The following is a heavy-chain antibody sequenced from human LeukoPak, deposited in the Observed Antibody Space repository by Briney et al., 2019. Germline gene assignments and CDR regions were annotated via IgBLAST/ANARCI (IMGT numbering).Heavy chain of an antibody. CDR3: AKEICSGCSYFNY. V-gene: IGHV3-23*01. Sequence: GPSLRLACAASAFTFSNSGISCVSQAAGKGLGLHSTLSVSGITTYYADSVKGRLQISSNNSRNTPYLPLNSLRAEDTAVYSCAKEICSGCSYFNYWGHGTLVTVSS. J-gene: IGHJ4*01. D-gene: IGHD6-19*01. CDR1: AFTFSNSG. CDR2: LSVSGITT.